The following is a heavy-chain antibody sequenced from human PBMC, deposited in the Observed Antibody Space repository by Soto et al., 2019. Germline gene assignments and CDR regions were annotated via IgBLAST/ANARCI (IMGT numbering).Heavy chain of an antibody. Sequence: SETLSLTCTVSGGSISSGGYYWSWIRQHPGKGLEWIGYIYYSGSTYYNPSLKSRVTISVDTSKNQFSLKLSSVTAADTAVYYCARDALATVERATIYYYGMDVWGQGTTVTVSS. D-gene: IGHD5-12*01. V-gene: IGHV4-31*03. CDR1: GGSISSGGYY. CDR3: ARDALATVERATIYYYGMDV. CDR2: IYYSGST. J-gene: IGHJ6*02.